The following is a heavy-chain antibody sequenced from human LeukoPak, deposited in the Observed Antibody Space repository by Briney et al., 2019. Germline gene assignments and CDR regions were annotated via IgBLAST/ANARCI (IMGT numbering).Heavy chain of an antibody. Sequence: GGSLRLSCAASGFTFSSYEMNWVRQAPGKGLEWVSYISGSGRTMSYADSVKGRFTISRDNAKNSLYLQMNSLRAEDTAVYYCARDLKGPVNDVFDMWGQGTMVTVSS. CDR2: ISGSGRTM. CDR3: ARDLKGPVNDVFDM. J-gene: IGHJ3*02. V-gene: IGHV3-48*03. D-gene: IGHD4-23*01. CDR1: GFTFSSYE.